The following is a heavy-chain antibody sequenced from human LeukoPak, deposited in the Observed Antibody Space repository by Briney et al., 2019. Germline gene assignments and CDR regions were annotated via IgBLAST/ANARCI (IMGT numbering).Heavy chain of an antibody. J-gene: IGHJ4*02. CDR2: ISYDGSNK. Sequence: GGSLRPSCAASGFTLRSNGMHWVRQAPGKGLEWVAVISYDGSNKYYADSVKGRFTISRDNSKNTLYLQMNSLRAEDTAVYYCASYFDWGQGTLVTVSS. V-gene: IGHV3-30*19. D-gene: IGHD3-9*01. CDR3: ASYFD. CDR1: GFTLRSNG.